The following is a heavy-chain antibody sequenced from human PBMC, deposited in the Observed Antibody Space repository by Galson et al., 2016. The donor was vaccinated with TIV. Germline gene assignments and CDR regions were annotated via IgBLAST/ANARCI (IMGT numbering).Heavy chain of an antibody. CDR2: IDWDGDK. CDR1: GFSLRTSGMC. V-gene: IGHV2-70*11. J-gene: IGHJ6*01. Sequence: PALVKPTQTPTLTCSFSGFSLRTSGMCVSWIRQPPGKALEWLARIDWDGDKYYNASLKTRVSISKDTSKNQVVLTMTNMDQVDTGTYYCARNSGHYYGMDVWGQGTLVTVSS. CDR3: ARNSGHYYGMDV.